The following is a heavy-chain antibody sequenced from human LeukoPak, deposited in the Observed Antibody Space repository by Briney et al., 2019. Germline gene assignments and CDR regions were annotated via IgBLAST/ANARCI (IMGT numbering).Heavy chain of an antibody. Sequence: GGSLRLSCAASGFTFSSYAMSWVRQAPGKGLEWVSVISNSGDTTYYADSVKGRFTISRDNSKNTLYLRMNSLRVEDTAVYYCASNWNLDYWGQGTLVTVSS. CDR1: GFTFSSYA. CDR2: ISNSGDTT. CDR3: ASNWNLDY. J-gene: IGHJ4*02. D-gene: IGHD1-1*01. V-gene: IGHV3-23*01.